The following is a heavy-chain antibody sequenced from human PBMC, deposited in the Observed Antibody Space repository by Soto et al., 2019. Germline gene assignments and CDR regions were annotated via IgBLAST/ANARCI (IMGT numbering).Heavy chain of an antibody. D-gene: IGHD2-21*02. J-gene: IGHJ6*02. V-gene: IGHV1-69*06. Sequence: QVQLVQSGAEVKKPGSSVKVSCKASGGTFSSYAISWVRQAPGQGLEWMGGIIPIFGTANYAQKFQGRVTITADKSTSTAYMELSSLRSEDTAVYYCARVYCGGDCYLGWSANYGMDVWGQGTTVTVSS. CDR1: GGTFSSYA. CDR2: IIPIFGTA. CDR3: ARVYCGGDCYLGWSANYGMDV.